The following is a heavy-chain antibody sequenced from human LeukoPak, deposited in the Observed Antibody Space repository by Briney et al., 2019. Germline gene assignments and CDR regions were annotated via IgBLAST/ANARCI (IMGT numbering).Heavy chain of an antibody. Sequence: SETLSLTCPVSRDSLSDYYWSWIRQPPGKRLEWIGDLHYTGHTGYNPSIEGRATMSLDRSGNQLSLKLSSVTAADTAVYYCARTAVITDIDSWGQGTLVTVSS. V-gene: IGHV4-59*01. J-gene: IGHJ4*02. CDR1: RDSLSDYY. CDR3: ARTAVITDIDS. CDR2: LHYTGHT. D-gene: IGHD1-14*01.